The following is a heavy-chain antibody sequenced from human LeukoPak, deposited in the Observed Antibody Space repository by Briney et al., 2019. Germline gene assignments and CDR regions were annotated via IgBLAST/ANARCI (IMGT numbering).Heavy chain of an antibody. D-gene: IGHD7-27*01. J-gene: IGHJ3*02. CDR2: ISGSGSST. CDR1: GFTFSSYA. V-gene: IGHV3-23*01. Sequence: GGSLRLSCVASGFTFSSYAMSWVRQAPGKGLEWVSVISGSGSSTSYADSAKGRFTISRDNSKNTLYLQMNSLRAEDTAVYYCAKNNRLGIPAQAFDIWGQGTMVTVSS. CDR3: AKNNRLGIPAQAFDI.